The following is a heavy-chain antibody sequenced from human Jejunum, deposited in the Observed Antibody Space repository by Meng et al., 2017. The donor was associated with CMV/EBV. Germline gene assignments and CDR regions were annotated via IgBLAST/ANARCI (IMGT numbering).Heavy chain of an antibody. J-gene: IGHJ4*02. CDR3: ARDRMAAPGTFEY. V-gene: IGHV4-4*07. CDR1: GSSISGYY. D-gene: IGHD6-13*01. CDR2: VYMSGST. Sequence: QVHLQESGPGLGKPSETLSLTCTVSGSSISGYYWNWIRQPAGKGLEWIGRVYMSGSTNYNPSLRSRVAMSVDTSKTQFSLRLTSVTAADTAVYYCARDRMAAPGTFEYWGQGTLVTVSS.